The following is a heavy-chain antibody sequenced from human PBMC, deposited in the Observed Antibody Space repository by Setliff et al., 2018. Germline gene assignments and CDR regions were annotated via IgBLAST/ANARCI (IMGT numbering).Heavy chain of an antibody. D-gene: IGHD5-18*01. V-gene: IGHV3-13*01. CDR2: IGTAGDT. Sequence: PGGSLRLSCAASGFTFSSYDMHWVRQATGKGLEWVSAIGTAGDTYYPGSVKGRFTISRENAKNSLYLQMNSLRAGDTAVYYCASLSGGELWSHYGMDVWGQGTTVTVSS. CDR1: GFTFSSYD. J-gene: IGHJ6*02. CDR3: ASLSGGELWSHYGMDV.